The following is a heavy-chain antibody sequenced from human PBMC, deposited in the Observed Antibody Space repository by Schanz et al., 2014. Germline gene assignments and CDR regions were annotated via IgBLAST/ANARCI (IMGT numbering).Heavy chain of an antibody. CDR1: GFTVDSNY. V-gene: IGHV3-11*06. Sequence: VQVVESGGDLVQPGGSLRLSCAASGFTVDSNYMSWVRQAPGKGLEWVSYISSSSIYTNYADSVKGRFTISRDNAKNSLYLQMNSLRAEDTAVYYCAREGEWGYDPPRHWGQGTLVTVSS. CDR3: AREGEWGYDPPRH. D-gene: IGHD5-12*01. CDR2: ISSSSIYT. J-gene: IGHJ4*02.